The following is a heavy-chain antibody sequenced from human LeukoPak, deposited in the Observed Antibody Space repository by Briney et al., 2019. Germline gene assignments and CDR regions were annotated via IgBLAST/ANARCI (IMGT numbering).Heavy chain of an antibody. CDR1: GYTFTSYY. CDR3: ARSQHDYGDPRFDY. Sequence: ASVKVSCKASGYTFTSYYMHWVRQAPGQGLEWMGWISAYNGNTNYAQKLQGRVTMTTDTSTSTAYMELRSLRSDDTAVYYCARSQHDYGDPRFDYWGQGTLVTVSS. CDR2: ISAYNGNT. J-gene: IGHJ4*02. V-gene: IGHV1-18*04. D-gene: IGHD4-17*01.